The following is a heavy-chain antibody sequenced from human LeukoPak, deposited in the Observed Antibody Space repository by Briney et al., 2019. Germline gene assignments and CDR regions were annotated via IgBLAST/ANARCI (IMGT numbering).Heavy chain of an antibody. CDR3: ARGGLYGNIRYDY. CDR2: IYTGANA. Sequence: PSETLSLTCTVSGGSVINYYWTWIRQPPGKGLEWIGYIYTGANAEYNPSLRSRVTISVDTSKNQFSLNLNSATTADTAVYYCARGGLYGNIRYDYWGQGALVTVSS. V-gene: IGHV4-59*02. CDR1: GGSVINYY. D-gene: IGHD3/OR15-3a*01. J-gene: IGHJ4*02.